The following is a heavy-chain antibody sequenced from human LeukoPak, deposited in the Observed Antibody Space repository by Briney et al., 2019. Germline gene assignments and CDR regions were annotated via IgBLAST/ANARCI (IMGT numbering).Heavy chain of an antibody. CDR2: IYYSGGT. CDR1: GGSVSGYY. Sequence: SETLSLTCTVSGGSVSGYYWNWIRQPPGKGLEWIAYIYYSGGTNYNPSLKSRVTISVDTSKNQFSLRLSSVTAADTAVYYCARRARWAQDFDYWGQATLLTVSS. V-gene: IGHV4-59*08. D-gene: IGHD5-24*01. J-gene: IGHJ4*02. CDR3: ARRARWAQDFDY.